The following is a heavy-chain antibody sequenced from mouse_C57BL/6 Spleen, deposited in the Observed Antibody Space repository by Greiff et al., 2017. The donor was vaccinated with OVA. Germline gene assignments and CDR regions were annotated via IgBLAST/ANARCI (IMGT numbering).Heavy chain of an antibody. J-gene: IGHJ2*01. D-gene: IGHD4-1*01. CDR2: INPNNGGT. CDR3: ARSNWDGGAYFDY. CDR1: GYTFTDYY. Sequence: VQLQQSGPELVKPGASVKISCKASGYTFTDYYMNWVKQSHGKSLEWIGDINPNNGGTSYNQKFKGKATLTVDKSSSTAYMELRSLTSEDSAVYYCARSNWDGGAYFDYWGQGTTLTVSS. V-gene: IGHV1-26*01.